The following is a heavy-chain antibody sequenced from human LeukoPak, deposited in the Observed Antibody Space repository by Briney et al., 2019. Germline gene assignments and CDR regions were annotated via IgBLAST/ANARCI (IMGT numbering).Heavy chain of an antibody. V-gene: IGHV1-8*03. CDR3: ARALNIRGVMSWFDP. J-gene: IGHJ5*02. CDR1: GYTFTSYD. CDR2: TNPNSGNT. Sequence: ASVKVSCKASGYTFTSYDINWVRQATGQGLEWMGWTNPNSGNTGYAQKFQGRVTITRNTSISTAYMELSSLRSEDTAVYYCARALNIRGVMSWFDPWGQGTLVTVSS. D-gene: IGHD3-10*01.